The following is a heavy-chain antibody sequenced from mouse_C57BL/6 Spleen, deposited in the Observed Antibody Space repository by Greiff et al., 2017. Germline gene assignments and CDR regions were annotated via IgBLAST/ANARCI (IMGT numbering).Heavy chain of an antibody. J-gene: IGHJ4*01. CDR1: GYTFTSYW. CDR3: ARGDYGNPYAMDY. CDR2: IDPSDSYT. D-gene: IGHD2-1*01. V-gene: IGHV1-69*01. Sequence: QVQLKQPGAELVMPGASVKLSCKASGYTFTSYWMHWVKQRPGQGLEWIGEIDPSDSYTNYNQKFKGKSTLTVDKSSSTAYMQLSSLTSEDSAVYYCARGDYGNPYAMDYWGQGTSVTVSS.